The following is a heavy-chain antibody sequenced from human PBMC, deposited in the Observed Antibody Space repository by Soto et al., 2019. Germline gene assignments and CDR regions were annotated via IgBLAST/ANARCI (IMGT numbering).Heavy chain of an antibody. CDR1: DYTFTNYG. V-gene: IGHV1-18*01. D-gene: IGHD1-26*01. J-gene: IGHJ4*02. Sequence: ASVKVSCKASDYTFTNYGLSWVRQAPGQGLEWMGWISTYKGNSNSAQKFQGRLIMTTDTSKRTGYMELRNLRSDDTAIYYCARTRMGATPLYFDVSGQGTPVTVSS. CDR2: ISTYKGNS. CDR3: ARTRMGATPLYFDV.